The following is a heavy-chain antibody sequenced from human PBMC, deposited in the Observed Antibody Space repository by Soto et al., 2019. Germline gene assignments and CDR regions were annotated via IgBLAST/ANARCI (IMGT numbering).Heavy chain of an antibody. V-gene: IGHV3-30*18. J-gene: IGHJ4*02. Sequence: GGSLRLSCAASGFTFSNYGMQWVRQAPGKGLEWVAVISYDGSANYYADSVKGRFTISRDNTKNTLDLQMNSLRAEDTALYYCAKEKTANTATAFDYWGQGALVTVSS. D-gene: IGHD6-13*01. CDR1: GFTFSNYG. CDR3: AKEKTANTATAFDY. CDR2: ISYDGSAN.